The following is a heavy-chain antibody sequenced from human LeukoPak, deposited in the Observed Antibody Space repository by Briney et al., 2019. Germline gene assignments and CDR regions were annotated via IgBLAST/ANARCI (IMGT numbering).Heavy chain of an antibody. CDR3: ARDRVGATDYFDY. V-gene: IGHV3-30-3*01. CDR2: ISYDGSNK. D-gene: IGHD1-26*01. CDR1: GYTFSSYA. Sequence: PGGSLRLSCAASGYTFSSYAMHWVRQAPGKGLEWVAVISYDGSNKYYADSVKGRFTISRDNSKNTLYLQMNSLRAEDTAVYYCARDRVGATDYFDYWGQGTLVTVFS. J-gene: IGHJ4*02.